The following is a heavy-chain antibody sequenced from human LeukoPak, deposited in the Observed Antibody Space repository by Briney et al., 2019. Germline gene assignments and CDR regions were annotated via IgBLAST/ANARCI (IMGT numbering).Heavy chain of an antibody. CDR3: ARSSGSYYSSPDY. CDR2: IYPGDSDT. V-gene: IGHV5-51*01. Sequence: PGESLKISCNGSGYFFTSYWIGWVRQMPGKGLEWMGIIYPGDSDTRYSPSFQGQVTISADKSISTAYLRWSSLKASDTAMYYCARSSGSYYSSPDYWGQGTLVTVSS. CDR1: GYFFTSYW. J-gene: IGHJ4*02. D-gene: IGHD3-10*01.